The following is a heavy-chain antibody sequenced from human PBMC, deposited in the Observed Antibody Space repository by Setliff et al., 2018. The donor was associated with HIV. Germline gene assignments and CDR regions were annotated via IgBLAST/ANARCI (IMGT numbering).Heavy chain of an antibody. CDR3: ARAGTIDSSGYYEV. V-gene: IGHV4-39*02. CDR2: VSPIGET. CDR1: GGSIISSTYY. Sequence: ETLSLTCTVSGGSIISSTYYWSWIRQHPGKGLEWIGEVSPIGETTYSQSLKDRVTISIDTSKHHFSLKLTSVTAADTAVYYCARAGTIDSSGYYEVWGQGTLVTVSS. J-gene: IGHJ4*02. D-gene: IGHD3-22*01.